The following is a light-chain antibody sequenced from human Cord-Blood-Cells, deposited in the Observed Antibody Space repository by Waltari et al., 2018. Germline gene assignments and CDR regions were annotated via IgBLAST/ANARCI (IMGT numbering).Light chain of an antibody. V-gene: IGKV4-1*01. CDR1: QSVLYSSNTKNY. J-gene: IGKJ3*01. Sequence: DIVMTQSPDSLAVSLGERANINCKSSQSVLYSSNTKNYLAWYQQKPGQPPKLLIYWASTRESGVPDRFSGSGSGTDFTLTISSLQAEDVAVYYCQQYYSTPFTCGPGTKVDIK. CDR2: WAS. CDR3: QQYYSTPFT.